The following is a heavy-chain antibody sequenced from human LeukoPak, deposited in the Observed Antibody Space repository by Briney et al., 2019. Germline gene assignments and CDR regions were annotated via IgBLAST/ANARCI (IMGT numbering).Heavy chain of an antibody. V-gene: IGHV1-18*01. CDR1: GYTFTSYG. J-gene: IGHJ4*02. CDR2: ISAYNGNT. D-gene: IGHD3-22*01. CDR3: ARDMYYYDSSGYLY. Sequence: ASVKVSCKASGYTFTSYGISWVRQAPGQGLEWMGWISAYNGNTNYAQKLQGRVTMTTDTSTSTAYMELRSLRSDDTAVYYCARDMYYYDSSGYLYWGQGTLVTVSS.